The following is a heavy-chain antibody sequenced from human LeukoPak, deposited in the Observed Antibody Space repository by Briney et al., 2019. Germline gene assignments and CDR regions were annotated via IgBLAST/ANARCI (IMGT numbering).Heavy chain of an antibody. CDR2: ISGSGGST. Sequence: PGGSLRLSCAASGFTFSNYAMSWVRQAPGKGLEWVSAISGSGGSTYYADSVKGRFTISRDNSKNTLYLQMNSLRAEDTAVYYCAKEPRVVGATGGYYFDYWGQGTLVTVSS. CDR3: AKEPRVVGATGGYYFDY. J-gene: IGHJ4*02. D-gene: IGHD1-26*01. CDR1: GFTFSNYA. V-gene: IGHV3-23*01.